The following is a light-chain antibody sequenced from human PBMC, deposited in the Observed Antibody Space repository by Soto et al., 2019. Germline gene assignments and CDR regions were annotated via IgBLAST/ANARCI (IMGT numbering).Light chain of an antibody. CDR3: QQYGSSGT. V-gene: IGKV3-20*01. CDR2: GAS. Sequence: EIVLTQSPGTLSLSPGERATLSCRASQSVSNNYLAWYQQKPGQAPSLLIYGASNRATGIPDRFSGSGSGIDFTLTIRRPEPEDFSVYYCQQYGSSGTFGQGTKVEIK. CDR1: QSVSNNY. J-gene: IGKJ1*01.